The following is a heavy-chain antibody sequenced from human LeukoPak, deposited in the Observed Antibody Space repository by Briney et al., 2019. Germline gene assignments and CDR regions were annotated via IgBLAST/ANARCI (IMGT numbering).Heavy chain of an antibody. Sequence: SVKVSCKASGGTFSSYAISWVRQAPGQGLEWMGRIIPILGIANYAQKFQGRVTITADKSTSTAYMELSSLRSEDTAVYYCARATEEREYNWFDPWGQGTLVTVSS. CDR2: IIPILGIA. CDR1: GGTFSSYA. V-gene: IGHV1-69*04. D-gene: IGHD3-10*01. J-gene: IGHJ5*02. CDR3: ARATEEREYNWFDP.